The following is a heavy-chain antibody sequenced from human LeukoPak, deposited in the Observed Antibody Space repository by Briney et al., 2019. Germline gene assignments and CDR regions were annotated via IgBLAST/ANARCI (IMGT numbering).Heavy chain of an antibody. J-gene: IGHJ3*02. V-gene: IGHV1-2*06. Sequence: ASVRVSCKASGYTFTGYYMHWVRQAPGQGLEWMGRINPNSGGTNYAQKFQGRVTMTRDTSISTAYMELSRLRSDDTAVYYCAGSSTRNGLDAFDIWGQGTMVTVSS. D-gene: IGHD2-2*01. CDR3: AGSSTRNGLDAFDI. CDR1: GYTFTGYY. CDR2: INPNSGGT.